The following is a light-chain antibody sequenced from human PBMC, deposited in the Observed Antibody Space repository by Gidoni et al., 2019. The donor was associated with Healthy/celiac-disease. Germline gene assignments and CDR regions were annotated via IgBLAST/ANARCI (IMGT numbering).Light chain of an antibody. Sequence: QSALTQPPSASGSPGQSVTISCTGTSSDVGGYNYVSWYQQHPGKAPKLMIYEVSTRPGGVPDRFSGSKSGNTASLTVSGLQAEDEADYYCSSYAGSNNYVFGTGTKVTVL. CDR3: SSYAGSNNYV. CDR1: SSDVGGYNY. V-gene: IGLV2-8*01. J-gene: IGLJ1*01. CDR2: EVS.